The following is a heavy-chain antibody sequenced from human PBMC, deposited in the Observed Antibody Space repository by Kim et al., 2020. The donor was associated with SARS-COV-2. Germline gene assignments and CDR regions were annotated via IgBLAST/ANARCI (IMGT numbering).Heavy chain of an antibody. CDR3: ARVWYSSSFIRLSYYYYGMDV. J-gene: IGHJ6*02. D-gene: IGHD6-6*01. CDR1: GGSFSGYY. Sequence: SETLSLTCAVYGGSFSGYYWSWIRQPPGKGLEWIGEINHSGSTNYNPSLKSRVTISVDTSKNQFSLKLSSVTAADTAVYYCARVWYSSSFIRLSYYYYGMDVWGQGTTVTVSS. CDR2: INHSGST. V-gene: IGHV4-34*01.